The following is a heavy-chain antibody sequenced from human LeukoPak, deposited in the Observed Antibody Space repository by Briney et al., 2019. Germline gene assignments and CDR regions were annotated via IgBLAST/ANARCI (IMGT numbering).Heavy chain of an antibody. Sequence: GGSLRLSCAASGFTFSNYGMHWVRQAPGKGLEWVALIRYDGSNKYYADSVKGRFTISRDNAKNSLYLQMNSLRAKDTAVYYCARSRDMDVWGKGTTVTVSS. CDR2: IRYDGSNK. CDR1: GFTFSNYG. J-gene: IGHJ6*03. CDR3: ARSRDMDV. V-gene: IGHV3-33*01.